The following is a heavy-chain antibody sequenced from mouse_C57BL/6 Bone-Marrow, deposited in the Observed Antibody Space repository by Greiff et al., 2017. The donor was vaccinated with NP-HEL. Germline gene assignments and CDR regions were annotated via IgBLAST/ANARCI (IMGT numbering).Heavy chain of an antibody. V-gene: IGHV5-9*01. CDR1: GFTFSSYT. Sequence: EVKLVESGGGLVKPGGSLKLSCAASGFTFSSYTMSWVRQTPEKRLEWVATISGGGGNTYYPDSVKGRFTISRDNAKNTLYLQMSSLRSEATALYYCARHVEPLGYYAMDYWGQGTSVTVSS. J-gene: IGHJ4*01. CDR3: ARHVEPLGYYAMDY. CDR2: ISGGGGNT. D-gene: IGHD6-1*01.